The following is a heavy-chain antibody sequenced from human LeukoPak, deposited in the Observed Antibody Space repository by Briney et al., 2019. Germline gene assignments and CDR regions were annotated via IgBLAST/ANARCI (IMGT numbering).Heavy chain of an antibody. D-gene: IGHD6-13*01. CDR3: ALRRSSWSFDY. J-gene: IGHJ4*02. CDR1: GFTFSDYY. CDR2: IGSSISHT. Sequence: PGGSLRLSCAASGFTFSDYYMTWIRQAPGKGLEWVSYIGSSISHTNYADSVKGRFTISRDNAKNSLYLQMNSLRAEDTAVYYCALRRSSWSFDYWGQGTLATVSS. V-gene: IGHV3-11*06.